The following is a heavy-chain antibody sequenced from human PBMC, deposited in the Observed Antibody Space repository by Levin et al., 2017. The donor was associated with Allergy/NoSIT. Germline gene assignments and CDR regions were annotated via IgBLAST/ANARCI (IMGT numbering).Heavy chain of an antibody. V-gene: IGHV3-53*01. Sequence: GGSLRLSCAASGFTVSSNYLSWVRQAPGKGLEWVSVIYSSGSTHYADSVKGRFTISRDNSKNTLYLQMNSLRADDTAVYYCARVIVRGVVIGACDYWGQGTLVTVSS. CDR2: IYSSGST. CDR3: ARVIVRGVVIGACDY. CDR1: GFTVSSNY. D-gene: IGHD3-10*01. J-gene: IGHJ4*02.